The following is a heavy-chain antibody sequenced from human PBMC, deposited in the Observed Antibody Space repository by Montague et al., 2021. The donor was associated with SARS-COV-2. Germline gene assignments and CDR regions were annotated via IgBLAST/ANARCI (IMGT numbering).Heavy chain of an antibody. CDR2: IDWDDDK. Sequence: PALVKPTQTLTLTCTLSGFSLSTSGMCVSWIRQPPGKALEWLALIDWDDDKYYSTSLKTRLTISKDTSKNQVVLTMTSMDPVDTATYYCARIRDYDILTGSYSGFDYWGQGTLVTVSS. CDR1: GFSLSTSGMC. D-gene: IGHD3-9*01. CDR3: ARIRDYDILTGSYSGFDY. J-gene: IGHJ4*02. V-gene: IGHV2-70*01.